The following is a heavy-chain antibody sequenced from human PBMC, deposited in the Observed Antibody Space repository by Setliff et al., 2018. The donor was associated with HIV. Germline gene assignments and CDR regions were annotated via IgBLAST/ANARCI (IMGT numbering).Heavy chain of an antibody. D-gene: IGHD1-26*01. CDR2: INHSGST. CDR3: ARGSIGLGSYRNAYYFDF. J-gene: IGHJ4*02. V-gene: IGHV4-39*07. Sequence: SETLSLTCSVSGGCIDRSNYYWGWIRQSPGKGLEWIGEINHSGSTKHNPSLKSRVTISTDTSENQFSLKVTSVTAADTAVYYCARGSIGLGSYRNAYYFDFWGQGVLVTVSS. CDR1: GGCIDRSNYY.